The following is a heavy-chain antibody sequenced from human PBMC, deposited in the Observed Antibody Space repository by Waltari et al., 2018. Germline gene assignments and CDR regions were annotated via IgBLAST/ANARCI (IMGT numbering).Heavy chain of an antibody. CDR2: IRYDGSNK. D-gene: IGHD1-26*01. J-gene: IGHJ4*02. CDR3: AKDSYSGSYFVY. V-gene: IGHV3-30*02. Sequence: QVQLVESGGGVVQPGGSLRLSCAASGFTFSSYGMHWVRQAPGKGLEWVAFIRYDGSNKYYADSVKGRFTISRDNSKNTLYLQMNSLRAEDTAVYYCAKDSYSGSYFVYWGQGTLVTVSS. CDR1: GFTFSSYG.